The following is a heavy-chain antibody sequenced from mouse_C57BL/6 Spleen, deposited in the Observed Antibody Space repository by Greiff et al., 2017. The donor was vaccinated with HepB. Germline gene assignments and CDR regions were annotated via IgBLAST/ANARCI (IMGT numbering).Heavy chain of an antibody. J-gene: IGHJ2*01. CDR2: IYPGDGDT. Sequence: QVQLQQSGPELVKPGASVKMSCKASGYAFTSYWMNWVKQRPGQGLEWIGRIYPGDGDTNYNEKFKGKATLTADKSSSTAYMQLSSLTSEDSAVYYCARSEVGYDPYAFDYWGQGTTLTVSS. D-gene: IGHD2-2*01. CDR1: GYAFTSYW. V-gene: IGHV1-82*01. CDR3: ARSEVGYDPYAFDY.